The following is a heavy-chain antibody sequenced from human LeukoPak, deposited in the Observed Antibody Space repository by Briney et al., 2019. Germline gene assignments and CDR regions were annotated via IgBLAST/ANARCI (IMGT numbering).Heavy chain of an antibody. CDR3: ARHDYDFWSGFFDH. Sequence: PSETLSLTCTVSGGSISSYYWSWIRQPPGKGLEWIGYIYYSGSTNYNPSLKSRGTISVDTSKNQFSLKLSSVTAADTAVYYCARHDYDFWSGFFDHWGQGTLVTVSS. J-gene: IGHJ5*02. CDR1: GGSISSYY. V-gene: IGHV4-59*08. D-gene: IGHD3-3*01. CDR2: IYYSGST.